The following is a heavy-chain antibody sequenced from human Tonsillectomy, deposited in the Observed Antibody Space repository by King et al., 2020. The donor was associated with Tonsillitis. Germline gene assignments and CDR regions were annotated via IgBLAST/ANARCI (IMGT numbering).Heavy chain of an antibody. Sequence: MQLQESGPGLVEPSETLSITCGVAGGSISSYYWSWIRQPPGRGMEWIGLFYYIGRTNYNSFPKSRVTISVDTAKNQFSLKLSSVTAADTAVYYCARPLNPYWYFDLWGRGTLVTVSS. CDR2: FYYIGRT. CDR3: ARPLNPYWYFDL. J-gene: IGHJ2*01. CDR1: GGSISSYY. V-gene: IGHV4-59*08.